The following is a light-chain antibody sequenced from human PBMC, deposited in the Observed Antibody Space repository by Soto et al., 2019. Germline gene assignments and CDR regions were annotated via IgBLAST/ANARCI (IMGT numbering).Light chain of an antibody. CDR1: SSNIGSNY. J-gene: IGLJ7*01. Sequence: QSVLTQPPSASGTPGQRVTISCSGSSSNIGSNYVYWYQQLPGTAPKLLIYRNNQRPSGVPDRLSGSKSGTSASLAISGLRSEDEAEYYCAAWDDSLSGPVFGGGTQLTVL. CDR3: AAWDDSLSGPV. V-gene: IGLV1-47*01. CDR2: RNN.